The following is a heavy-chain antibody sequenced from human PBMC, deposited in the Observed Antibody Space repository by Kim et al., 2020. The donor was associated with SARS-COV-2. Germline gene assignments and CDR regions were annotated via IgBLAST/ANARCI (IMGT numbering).Heavy chain of an antibody. CDR3: ARDGGRHDYDYAFDM. Sequence: SETLSLTCTVSSGSMSRYYWTWIRQTPGKGLEWLGYVYDNGSTNYNPSLKRRVTISVDTSKKQFSLRLTSVTAADTAVYYCARDGGRHDYDYAFDMWGQGTTVTVSS. V-gene: IGHV4-59*01. CDR2: VYDNGST. CDR1: SGSMSRYY. D-gene: IGHD5-12*01. J-gene: IGHJ3*02.